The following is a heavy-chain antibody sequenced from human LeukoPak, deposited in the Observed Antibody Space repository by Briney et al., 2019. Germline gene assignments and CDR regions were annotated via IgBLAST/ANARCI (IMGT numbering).Heavy chain of an antibody. CDR3: ARVSGGNSNYDY. D-gene: IGHD4-23*01. CDR1: GFTFSSYW. Sequence: GGSLRLSCAASGFTFSSYWMPWVRHAPGKGLVCVSRANGDGSSTRYADSVKGRFTISRDNAKNTLYLQMNSLRAEDTAVYYCARVSGGNSNYDYWGQGTLVTVSS. V-gene: IGHV3-74*01. CDR2: ANGDGSST. J-gene: IGHJ4*02.